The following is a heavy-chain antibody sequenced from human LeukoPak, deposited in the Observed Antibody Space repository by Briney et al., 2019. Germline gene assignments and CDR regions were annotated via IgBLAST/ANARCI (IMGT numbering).Heavy chain of an antibody. V-gene: IGHV3-23*01. CDR2: TIGSGDSK. D-gene: IGHD5-24*01. CDR3: ASLYNDYGDY. Sequence: TGVSLRLSCAASGFTFRNYGMSWVRQAPGKGREWVLGTIGSGDSKFYADPVKGRFTISRDNSRNTLYLNMNSLRVDDTAVYYCASLYNDYGDYWGQGALVTVSS. CDR1: GFTFRNYG. J-gene: IGHJ4*02.